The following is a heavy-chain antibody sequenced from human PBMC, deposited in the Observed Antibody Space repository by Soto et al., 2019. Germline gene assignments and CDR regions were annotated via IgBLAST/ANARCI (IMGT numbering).Heavy chain of an antibody. CDR3: LMVVVYLTTIPQDV. V-gene: IGHV1-18*01. D-gene: IGHD3-10*01. CDR1: GYTFTSYG. Sequence: QVQLVQSGAEVKNPGASVKVSCKASGYTFTSYGIGWARQAPGQGLEWMGWINTYIGNPNYAQNVQGRGTLTTDTATRTADMELKTLRSNAAAIYYCLMVVVYLTTIPQDVWGQGTPVIVS. CDR2: INTYIGNP. J-gene: IGHJ6*02.